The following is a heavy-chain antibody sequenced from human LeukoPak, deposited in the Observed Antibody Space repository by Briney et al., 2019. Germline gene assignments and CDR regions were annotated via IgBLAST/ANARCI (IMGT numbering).Heavy chain of an antibody. V-gene: IGHV3-48*03. J-gene: IGHJ6*04. Sequence: GGSLRLSCAASGFTFSSYEMNWVRQAPGKGLEWVSYNSSSGSTIYYADSVKGRFTISRDNAKNSLYLQMNSLRAEDTAVYYCARQYCSGGSCYSSYYYYGMDVWGKGTKVTVSS. D-gene: IGHD2-15*01. CDR1: GFTFSSYE. CDR2: NSSSGSTI. CDR3: ARQYCSGGSCYSSYYYYGMDV.